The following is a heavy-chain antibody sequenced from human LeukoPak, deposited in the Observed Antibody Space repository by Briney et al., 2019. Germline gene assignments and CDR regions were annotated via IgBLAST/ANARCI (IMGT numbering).Heavy chain of an antibody. CDR1: GFTFSSYA. V-gene: IGHV3-30*04. CDR2: ISYDGSNK. Sequence: GRSLRLSCAASGFTFSSYAMHWVRQAPGKGLEWVAVISYDGSNKYYADSVKGRFTISRDNSKYTLYLQMNSLRAEDTAVYYSAIPPKNDDWGQGPLVTVSS. CDR3: AIPPKNDD. J-gene: IGHJ4*02.